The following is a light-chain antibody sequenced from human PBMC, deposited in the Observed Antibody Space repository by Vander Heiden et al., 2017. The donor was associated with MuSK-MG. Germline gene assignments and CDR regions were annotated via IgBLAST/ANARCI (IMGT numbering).Light chain of an antibody. V-gene: IGKV1-5*01. CDR1: QTINTW. J-gene: IGKJ1*01. Sequence: DIQMTQAPSTLSASVGDRVTITCRASQTINTWLAWYQQKPGKAPRLLISDASSLESGVPKRFRGSGSGTVFTLTISSLQPNDFATYYCQQYENSLWTFGQGTKVEIK. CDR2: DAS. CDR3: QQYENSLWT.